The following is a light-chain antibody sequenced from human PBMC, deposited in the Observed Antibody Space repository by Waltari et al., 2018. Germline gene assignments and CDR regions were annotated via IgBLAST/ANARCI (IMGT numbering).Light chain of an antibody. V-gene: IGKV2-30*02. CDR3: MQDTNLPPT. J-gene: IGKJ1*01. Sequence: AVMPQSPLSLPVTLGPPASTSCRSTQSLVHSDVNTYLNWYQQRPGQSPRRLIYKVSDWDSGVPERFSGSGSGTDFTLKISRVEAEDVGIYYCMQDTNLPPTFGQGTRVEIK. CDR1: QSLVHSDVNTY. CDR2: KVS.